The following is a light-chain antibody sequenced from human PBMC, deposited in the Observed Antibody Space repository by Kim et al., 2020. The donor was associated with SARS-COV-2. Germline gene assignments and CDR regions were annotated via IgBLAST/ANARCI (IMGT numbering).Light chain of an antibody. V-gene: IGLV2-14*04. CDR2: DVT. Sequence: GQAIPLSCTGSGGDVGGYSHVSWHQQYPGKAPKIMIYDVTKRPSGVSNRFSGSKSGNTASLTISGLQAEDEADYYCSSYTSTNTLVFGGGTQLTVL. J-gene: IGLJ2*01. CDR1: GGDVGGYSH. CDR3: SSYTSTNTLV.